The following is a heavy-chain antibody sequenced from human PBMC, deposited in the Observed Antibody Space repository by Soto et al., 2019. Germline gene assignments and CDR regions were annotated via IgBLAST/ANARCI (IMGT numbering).Heavy chain of an antibody. CDR3: ARLYDSSGFYFFDY. D-gene: IGHD3-22*01. CDR2: IGSSGSFI. CDR1: GFTFSSFS. V-gene: IGHV3-21*04. J-gene: IGHJ4*02. Sequence: GGSLRLSCAASGFTFSSFSMNWVRQTPGRGLEWVESIGSSGSFIYYADSLKGRFTISRDNAKNSLYLQMNSLRAEDTAVYYCARLYDSSGFYFFDYWGQGTPVTVSS.